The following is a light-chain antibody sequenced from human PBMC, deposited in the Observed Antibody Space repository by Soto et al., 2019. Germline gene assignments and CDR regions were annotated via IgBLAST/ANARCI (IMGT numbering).Light chain of an antibody. CDR2: GAS. V-gene: IGKV3-15*01. CDR1: LSVSSN. Sequence: ERVMTQSPATLSVSPGERATLSCRASLSVSSNFAWYQQKPGQAPRLFIYGASTRATAIPPRFSGSGSGTEFTLTISSLQSEDFAVYYCQQYDNWPITFGQGTRLEIK. J-gene: IGKJ5*01. CDR3: QQYDNWPIT.